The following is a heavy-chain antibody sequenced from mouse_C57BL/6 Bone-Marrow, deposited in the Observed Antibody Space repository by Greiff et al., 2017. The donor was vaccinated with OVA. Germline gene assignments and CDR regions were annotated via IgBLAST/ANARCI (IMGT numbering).Heavy chain of an antibody. CDR1: GYTFTDYN. J-gene: IGHJ3*01. CDR2: INPNNGGT. Sequence: EVHLVESGPELVKPGASVKIPCKASGYTFTDYNMDWVKQSHGKSLEWIGDINPNNGGTIYNQKFKGKATLTVDKSSSTAYMELRSLTSEDTAVYYCARGHYYGSSPWFAYWGQGTLVTVSA. CDR3: ARGHYYGSSPWFAY. V-gene: IGHV1-18*01. D-gene: IGHD1-1*01.